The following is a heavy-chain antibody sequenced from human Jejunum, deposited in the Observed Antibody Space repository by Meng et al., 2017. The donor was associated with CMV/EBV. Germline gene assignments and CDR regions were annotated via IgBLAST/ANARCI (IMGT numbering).Heavy chain of an antibody. V-gene: IGHV3-7*03. D-gene: IGHD3-10*01. J-gene: IGHJ6*02. CDR2: IKENGSEG. CDR1: SYW. Sequence: SYWMGWVRQAPGKGLEWVANIKENGSEGFYVDSVKGRFTISRDNGQSSLYLQMSSLRAEDTGLYYCAAHYGSGRPSKYYIYGMDVWGQGTTVTVSS. CDR3: AAHYGSGRPSKYYIYGMDV.